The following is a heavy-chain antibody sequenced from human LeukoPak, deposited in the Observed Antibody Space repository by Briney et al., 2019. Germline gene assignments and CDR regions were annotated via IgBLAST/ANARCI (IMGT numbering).Heavy chain of an antibody. J-gene: IGHJ4*02. CDR2: IYHSGST. CDR1: GGSITNSNYY. CDR3: ARDPEYSSGYY. Sequence: PSETLSLTCTVSGGSITNSNYYWGWIRQPPGKGLEWIGSIYHSGSTYYNPSLKSRVTISVDTSKNQFSLKLSSVTAADTAVYYCARDPEYSSGYYWGQGTLVTVSS. D-gene: IGHD6-19*01. V-gene: IGHV4-39*07.